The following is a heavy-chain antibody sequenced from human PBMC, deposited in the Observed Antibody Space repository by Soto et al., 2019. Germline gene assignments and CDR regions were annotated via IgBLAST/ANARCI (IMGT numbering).Heavy chain of an antibody. D-gene: IGHD1-26*01. CDR1: GGSISSGGYY. CDR3: GRDRGVGNWFDP. CDR2: IYYSGST. V-gene: IGHV4-31*03. Sequence: SETLSLTCTVSGGSISSGGYYWSWIRQHPGKGLEWIGYIYYSGSTYYNPSLKSRVTISVDTSKNQFSLKLSSVTAADTAVYYCGRDRGVGNWFDPWGQGTLVTVS. J-gene: IGHJ5*02.